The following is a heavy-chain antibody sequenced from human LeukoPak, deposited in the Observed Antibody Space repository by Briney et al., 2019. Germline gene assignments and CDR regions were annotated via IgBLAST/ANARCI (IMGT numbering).Heavy chain of an antibody. CDR2: IYYSGST. J-gene: IGHJ2*01. V-gene: IGHV4-39*01. CDR3: ARQGGGDSSSWYASGDWYFDL. D-gene: IGHD6-13*01. Sequence: SETLSLTCTVSGGSISSSSYYWGWIRQPPGKGLEWIGSIYYSGSTYYNPSLKSRVTISVDTSKNQFSLKLSSVTAADMAVYYCARQGGGDSSSWYASGDWYFDLWGRGTLVTVSS. CDR1: GGSISSSSYY.